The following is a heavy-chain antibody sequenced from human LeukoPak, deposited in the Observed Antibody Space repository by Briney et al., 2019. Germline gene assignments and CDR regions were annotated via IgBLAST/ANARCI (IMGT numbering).Heavy chain of an antibody. J-gene: IGHJ4*02. D-gene: IGHD3-9*01. Sequence: GGSLRLSCAASGFTFSSYSMNWVRQAPGKGLEWVSYISSSGSTIYYADSVKGRFTISRDNAKNSLYLQMNSLRAEDTAVYYCARDLTGYYKGYWGQGTLVTVSS. CDR1: GFTFSSYS. CDR2: ISSSGSTI. V-gene: IGHV3-48*04. CDR3: ARDLTGYYKGY.